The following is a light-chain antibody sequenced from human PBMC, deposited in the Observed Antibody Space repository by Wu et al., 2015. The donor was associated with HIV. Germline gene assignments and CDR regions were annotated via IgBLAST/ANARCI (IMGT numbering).Light chain of an antibody. CDR2: AAS. CDR3: QQYGTSPLT. V-gene: IGKV3-20*01. J-gene: IGKJ4*01. CDR1: QRVSSTY. Sequence: EIVLTXSPGTLSLSPGERAALSCRASQRVSSTYLAWYQQKPGQAPRLLIYAASSRATGIPNRFSGSGSGTDFTLTISRLEPEDFAMYYCQQYGTSPLTFGGGTKVEI.